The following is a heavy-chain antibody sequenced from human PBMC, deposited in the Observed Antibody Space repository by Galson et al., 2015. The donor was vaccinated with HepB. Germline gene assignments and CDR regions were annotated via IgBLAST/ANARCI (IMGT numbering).Heavy chain of an antibody. CDR3: VGGRGTYYYIDL. Sequence: SLRLSCAASGFTFTSYSMNWVRQAPGKGLEWISFISSTGNNKYYADSVKGRFTVSRDNAKNSLYLQMNSLRAEDTAVYHCVGGRGTYYYIDLWGRGTLVTVSS. J-gene: IGHJ2*01. V-gene: IGHV3-48*04. CDR2: ISSTGNNK. D-gene: IGHD1-1*01. CDR1: GFTFTSYS.